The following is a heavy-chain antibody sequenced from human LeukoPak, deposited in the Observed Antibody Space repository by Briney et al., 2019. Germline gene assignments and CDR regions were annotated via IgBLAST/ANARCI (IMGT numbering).Heavy chain of an antibody. V-gene: IGHV1-69*05. CDR3: AREGVVDGLNWFDP. Sequence: SVKVSCKASGGTFSSYAISWVRQAPGQGLEWMGRIIPIFGTANYAQKFQGRVTITTDESTSTAYMELSSLRSEDTAVYYCAREGVVDGLNWFDPWGQGTRVTVSS. J-gene: IGHJ5*02. CDR2: IIPIFGTA. D-gene: IGHD2-15*01. CDR1: GGTFSSYA.